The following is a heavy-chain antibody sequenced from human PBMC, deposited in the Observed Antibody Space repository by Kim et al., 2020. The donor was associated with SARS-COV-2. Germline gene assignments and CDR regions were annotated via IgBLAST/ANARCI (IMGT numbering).Heavy chain of an antibody. V-gene: IGHV3-21*01. J-gene: IGHJ4*02. D-gene: IGHD6-19*01. Sequence: GGSLRLSCATSGFTFSSYGMNWIRQAPGQGLEWVSHISTSGAYTYHADSVKGRFTISRDNAKNSLYLQMNNLRAEDTAVYYCARDRRVSVAGTPHYLDFWREGPLVSVSS. CDR2: ISTSGAYT. CDR3: ARDRRVSVAGTPHYLDF. CDR1: GFTFSSYG.